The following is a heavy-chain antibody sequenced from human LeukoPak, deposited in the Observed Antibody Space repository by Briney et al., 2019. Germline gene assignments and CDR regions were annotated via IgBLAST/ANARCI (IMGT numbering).Heavy chain of an antibody. D-gene: IGHD4-23*01. J-gene: IGHJ4*02. CDR3: ARGGGNAPRPIDY. CDR2: IKQDGSEK. CDR1: GFTFSRYW. Sequence: PGGSLRLSCAASGFTFSRYWMSWVRQAPGKGLEWVANIKQDGSEKYYVDSVKGRFTISRDNAKNSLYLQMNSLRAEDTAVYYCARGGGNAPRPIDYWGQGTLVTVSS. V-gene: IGHV3-7*01.